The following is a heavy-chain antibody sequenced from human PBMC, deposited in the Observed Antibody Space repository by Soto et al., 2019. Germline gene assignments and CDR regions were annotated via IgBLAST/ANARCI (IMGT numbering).Heavy chain of an antibody. V-gene: IGHV3-23*01. CDR1: GFTFSSYA. CDR2: VSGSGGSA. J-gene: IGHJ6*02. Sequence: GGSLRLSCAASGFTFSSYAMTWVRQAPGKGLEWVSSVSGSGGSAYYADSVKGRFTISRDNSKNTLYLQMTSLRAEDTAVCYGAKGGLYGSGSYYNAGNYYHSGMDVWGQGTTVTVSS. CDR3: AKGGLYGSGSYYNAGNYYHSGMDV. D-gene: IGHD3-10*01.